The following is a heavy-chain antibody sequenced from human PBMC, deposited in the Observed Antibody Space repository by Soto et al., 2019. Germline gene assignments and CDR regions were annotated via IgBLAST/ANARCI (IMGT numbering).Heavy chain of an antibody. V-gene: IGHV4-59*01. Sequence: SETLSLTCTVSGGSISSYYWSWIRQPPGKGLEWIGYIYYSGSTNYNPSLKSRVTISVDTSKNQFSLKLSSVTAADTAVYYCARAMYYYGSGSLAWFDPWGQGTLVTVSS. D-gene: IGHD3-10*01. CDR1: GGSISSYY. CDR2: IYYSGST. J-gene: IGHJ5*02. CDR3: ARAMYYYGSGSLAWFDP.